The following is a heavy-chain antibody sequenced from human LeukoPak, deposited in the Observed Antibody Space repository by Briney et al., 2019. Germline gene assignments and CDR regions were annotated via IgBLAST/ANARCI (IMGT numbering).Heavy chain of an antibody. Sequence: PGGTLRRPCAAYKFTYYGYWMKGVRQAPGTGREGVAIIKKDGSEIRYVDSVKGRVTISRDNTKNVLYLKMNSLRAEDTAVYYCAGGSGWLPGYWGQGTLVTVSS. D-gene: IGHD6-19*01. J-gene: IGHJ4*02. CDR1: KFTYYGYW. CDR3: AGGSGWLPGY. V-gene: IGHV3-7*01. CDR2: IKKDGSEI.